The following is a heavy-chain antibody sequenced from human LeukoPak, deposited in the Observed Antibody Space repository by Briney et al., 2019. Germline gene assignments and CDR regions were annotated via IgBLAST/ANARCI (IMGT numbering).Heavy chain of an antibody. V-gene: IGHV1-8*01. Sequence: ASVKVSCKASGYTFTSYDINWVRQATGQGLEWMGWMNPNSGNTGYAQKFQGRVTMTRNTSISTAYMELSSLRSEDTAVYYCARMSYYDSSGDNWFDPWGQGTLVTVSS. J-gene: IGHJ5*02. CDR2: MNPNSGNT. D-gene: IGHD3-22*01. CDR1: GYTFTSYD. CDR3: ARMSYYDSSGDNWFDP.